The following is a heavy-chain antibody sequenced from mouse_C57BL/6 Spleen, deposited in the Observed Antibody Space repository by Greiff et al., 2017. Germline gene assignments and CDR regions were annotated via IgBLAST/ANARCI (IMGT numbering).Heavy chain of an antibody. V-gene: IGHV1-39*01. D-gene: IGHD2-4*01. Sequence: VQLKQSGPELVKPGASVKISCKASGYSFTDYNMNWVKQSNGKSLEWIGVINPNYGTTSYNQKFKGKATLTVDQSSSTAYMQLNSLTSEDSAVYYCARGIYYEYDVPLFDYWGQGTTLTVSS. CDR1: GYSFTDYN. CDR2: INPNYGTT. CDR3: ARGIYYEYDVPLFDY. J-gene: IGHJ2*01.